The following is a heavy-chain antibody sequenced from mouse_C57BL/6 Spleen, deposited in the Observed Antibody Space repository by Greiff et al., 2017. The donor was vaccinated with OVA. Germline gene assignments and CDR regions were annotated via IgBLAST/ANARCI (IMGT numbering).Heavy chain of an antibody. CDR3: ARGGSNYEDYYAMDY. D-gene: IGHD2-5*01. Sequence: VQLQQSGAELVRPGTSVKVSCKASGYAFTNYLIEWVKQRPGQGLEWIGVINPGSGGTNYNEKFKGKATLTADKSSSTAYMQLSSLTSEDSAVYCCARGGSNYEDYYAMDYWGQGTSVTVSS. CDR1: GYAFTNYL. V-gene: IGHV1-54*01. J-gene: IGHJ4*01. CDR2: INPGSGGT.